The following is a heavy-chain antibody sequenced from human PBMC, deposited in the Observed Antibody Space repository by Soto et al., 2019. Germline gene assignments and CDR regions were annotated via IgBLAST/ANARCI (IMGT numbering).Heavy chain of an antibody. CDR2: ISARGGSS. J-gene: IGHJ4*02. V-gene: IGHV3-23*01. CDR1: GFSFSSYA. CDR3: AQGSIEYSASVDN. Sequence: DVQLLESGGGLVQPGGSLRLSCAASGFSFSSYAMVWVRQAPGKGLEWVAVISARGGSSYFADSVKGRFTLSRDNSKNVLFLEMNSLRAEDTAIYFCAQGSIEYSASVDNWGQGTLVVVSS. D-gene: IGHD5-12*01.